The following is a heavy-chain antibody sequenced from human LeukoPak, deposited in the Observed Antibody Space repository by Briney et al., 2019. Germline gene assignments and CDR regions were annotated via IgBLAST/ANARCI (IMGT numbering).Heavy chain of an antibody. V-gene: IGHV4-34*01. D-gene: IGHD6-6*01. Sequence: SETLSLTCAVYGGSFSGYYWSWIRQPPGKGLEWIGEINHSGCTNYNPSLKSRVTISVYTSKNQFSLKLSSVTAADTAVYYCAREVIAARPPDYWGQGTLVTVSS. CDR3: AREVIAARPPDY. J-gene: IGHJ4*02. CDR2: INHSGCT. CDR1: GGSFSGYY.